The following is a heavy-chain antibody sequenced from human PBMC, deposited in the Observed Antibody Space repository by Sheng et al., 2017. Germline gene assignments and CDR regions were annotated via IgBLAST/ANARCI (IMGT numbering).Heavy chain of an antibody. CDR1: GGTFSSYA. D-gene: IGHD1-1*01. CDR3: ARSAQPSCDHNHPEFFQE. J-gene: IGHJ1*01. Sequence: QVQLVQSGAEVKKPGSSVRVSCKASGGTFSSYAVNWVRQAPGRGLEWMGGIIPIFDSTDYAQKFQGRLTINADDSTNTVFMQLSSLTSDDTAMFYCARSAQPSCDHNHPEFFQEWGQGTLVTVSS. CDR2: IIPIFDST. V-gene: IGHV1-69*01.